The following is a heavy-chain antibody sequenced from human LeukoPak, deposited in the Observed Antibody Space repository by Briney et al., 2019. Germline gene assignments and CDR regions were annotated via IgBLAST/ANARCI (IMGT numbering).Heavy chain of an antibody. CDR1: GYTLTELS. J-gene: IGHJ3*02. CDR3: ATDRITMVRGVSEAFDI. CDR2: FDPEDGET. D-gene: IGHD3-10*01. Sequence: ASVKVSCKVSGYTLTELSMHWVRQAPGKGLEWMGGFDPEDGETIYAQKFQGRVTMTEDTSTDTAYMELSSLRSEDTAVYYCATDRITMVRGVSEAFDIWGQGTMVTVSS. V-gene: IGHV1-24*01.